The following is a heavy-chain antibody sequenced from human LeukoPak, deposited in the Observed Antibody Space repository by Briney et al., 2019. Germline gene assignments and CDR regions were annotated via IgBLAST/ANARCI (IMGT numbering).Heavy chain of an antibody. D-gene: IGHD3-22*01. CDR3: ARVGIGYYYDSSGYGSGDY. V-gene: IGHV1-2*02. CDR1: VYTFTGYY. Sequence: ASVKVSCKASVYTFTGYYMHWVRQAPGQGLEWMGWINPNSGGTNYAQKFQGRVTMTRDTSIRTAYMELSRLRSDDTAVYYCARVGIGYYYDSSGYGSGDYWGQGTLVTVSS. CDR2: INPNSGGT. J-gene: IGHJ4*02.